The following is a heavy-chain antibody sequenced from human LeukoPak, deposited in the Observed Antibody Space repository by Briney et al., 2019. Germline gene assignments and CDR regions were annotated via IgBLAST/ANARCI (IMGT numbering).Heavy chain of an antibody. CDR3: ARELYDSSGYYNL. CDR1: GGSISIYY. V-gene: IGHV4-59*01. CDR2: IYYSGST. Sequence: SETLSLTCTVSGGSISIYYWSWIRQPPGKGLEWIGYIYYSGSTNYNPSLKSRVTISVDTSKNQFSLKLSSVTAADTAVYYCARELYDSSGYYNLWGQGTLVTVSS. D-gene: IGHD3-22*01. J-gene: IGHJ5*02.